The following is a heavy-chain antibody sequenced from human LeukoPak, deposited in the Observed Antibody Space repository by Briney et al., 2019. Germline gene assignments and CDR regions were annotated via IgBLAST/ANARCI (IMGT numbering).Heavy chain of an antibody. CDR1: GFTFSSCG. V-gene: IGHV3-33*01. CDR2: IWYDGSNK. D-gene: IGHD3-22*01. J-gene: IGHJ4*02. CDR3: AREGDYDSSGYYLPYFDY. Sequence: PGGSLRLSCAASGFTFSSCGMHWVRQAPGKGLEWVAVIWYDGSNKYYADSVKGRFTISRDNSKNTLYLQMNSLRAEDTAVYYCAREGDYDSSGYYLPYFDYWGQGTLVTVSS.